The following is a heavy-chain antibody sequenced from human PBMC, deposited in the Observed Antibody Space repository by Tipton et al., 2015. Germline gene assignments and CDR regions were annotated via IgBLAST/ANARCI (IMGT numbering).Heavy chain of an antibody. CDR2: IQYSGST. Sequence: GLVKPSETLSLTCSVSSDSISKYYWSWIRQPPGKELEWIGYIQYSGSTNYNPSLKSRVTISVDTSKTQFSLKLTSVTAADTAVYYCACQDYDSLTRDYQTVDYWGQGTLVTVSS. CDR3: ACQDYDSLTRDYQTVDY. J-gene: IGHJ4*02. CDR1: SDSISKYY. D-gene: IGHD3-9*01. V-gene: IGHV4-59*08.